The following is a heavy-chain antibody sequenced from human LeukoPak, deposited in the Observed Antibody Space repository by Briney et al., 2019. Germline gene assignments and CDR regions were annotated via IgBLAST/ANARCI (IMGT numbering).Heavy chain of an antibody. V-gene: IGHV4-59*01. J-gene: IGHJ4*02. CDR2: IYYSGST. D-gene: IGHD3-10*01. CDR1: GGSISSYY. Sequence: SETLSLTCTVSGGSISSYYWSWIRQPPGKGLEWIGYIYYSGSTNYNPSLKSRATISVDTSKNQFSPKLSSVTAADTAVYYCARTRSGSYWDWGQGTLVTVSS. CDR3: ARTRSGSYWD.